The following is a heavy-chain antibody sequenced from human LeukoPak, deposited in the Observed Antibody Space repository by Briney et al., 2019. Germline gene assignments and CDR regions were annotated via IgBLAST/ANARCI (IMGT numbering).Heavy chain of an antibody. CDR1: GGSISSSSYY. D-gene: IGHD5-24*01. CDR3: ARDGRDGYNWYY. Sequence: KASETLSLTCTVSGGSISSSSYYWGWIRQPPGKGLEWIGSIYYSGSTYYNPSLKSRVTISEDTSKNQFSLKLSSVTAADTAVYYCARDGRDGYNWYYWGQGTLVTVSS. J-gene: IGHJ4*02. CDR2: IYYSGST. V-gene: IGHV4-39*07.